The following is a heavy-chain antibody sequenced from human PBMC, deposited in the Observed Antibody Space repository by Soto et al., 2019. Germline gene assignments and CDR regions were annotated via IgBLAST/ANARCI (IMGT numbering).Heavy chain of an antibody. V-gene: IGHV3-48*03. D-gene: IGHD3-10*01. Sequence: EVQLVESGGGLVQPGGTPRLSCAASGFTFSSYEMNWVRQAPGAGLEWVSYIGTSGSTIYYSDSVKGRFTISRDNAKNSLYLQMNSLRAEDTAVYYCARDLYFFGSGTSFDHWGQGTLVTVSS. CDR2: IGTSGSTI. CDR3: ARDLYFFGSGTSFDH. J-gene: IGHJ4*02. CDR1: GFTFSSYE.